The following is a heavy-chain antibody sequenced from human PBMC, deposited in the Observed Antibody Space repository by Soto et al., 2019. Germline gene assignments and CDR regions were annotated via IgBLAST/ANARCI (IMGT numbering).Heavy chain of an antibody. Sequence: GGSLRLSCAASGFTFSSYAMHWVRQAPGKGLEWVAVISYDGSNKYYADSVKGRFTISRDNSKNTLYLQMNSLRAEDTAVYYCAKDSGISPISVDYYDSSGYYTDWGQGTLVTVSS. CDR1: GFTFSSYA. CDR3: AKDSGISPISVDYYDSSGYYTD. CDR2: ISYDGSNK. J-gene: IGHJ4*02. D-gene: IGHD3-22*01. V-gene: IGHV3-30*04.